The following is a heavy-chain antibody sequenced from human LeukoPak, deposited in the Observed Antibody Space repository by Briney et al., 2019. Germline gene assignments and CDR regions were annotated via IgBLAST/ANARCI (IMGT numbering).Heavy chain of an antibody. J-gene: IGHJ6*02. CDR3: ARGDCDSTSCYTYYYYAMDV. D-gene: IGHD2-2*01. V-gene: IGHV3-48*03. Sequence: PGGSLRLSCAASGSTFSGYEMNWVRQAPGKGLEWVSYIRSSGSTIYYADSVKGRFTISRDNAKNSLYLQMNGLRAEDTAVYYCARGDCDSTSCYTYYYYAMDVWGQGTTVTVSS. CDR2: IRSSGSTI. CDR1: GSTFSGYE.